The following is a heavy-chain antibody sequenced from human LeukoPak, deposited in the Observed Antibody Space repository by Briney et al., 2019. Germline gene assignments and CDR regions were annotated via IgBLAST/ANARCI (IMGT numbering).Heavy chain of an antibody. J-gene: IGHJ4*02. V-gene: IGHV3-48*01. CDR3: ARDSGHFFDY. CDR2: ISSSSSTI. D-gene: IGHD5-12*01. Sequence: GGSLRLSCAASGFTFRTYSMNWVRQAPGKGLEWVSYISSSSSTIYYADSVKGRFTISRDNAKNTLFLQMNSLRAEDTAVYYCARDSGHFFDYWGQGTLVTVSS. CDR1: GFTFRTYS.